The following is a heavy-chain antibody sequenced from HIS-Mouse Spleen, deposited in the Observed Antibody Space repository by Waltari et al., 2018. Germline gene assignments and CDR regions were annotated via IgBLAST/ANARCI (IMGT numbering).Heavy chain of an antibody. CDR3: AREIPYSSSWYDWYFDL. V-gene: IGHV4-39*07. CDR2: IDYSGRT. Sequence: QLQLQESGPGLVKPSETLSLTCTVSGGSISSSSYYWGWIRQPPGKGLEWIGSIDYSGRTYSNPALKGRVTISVDTSKNQFSLKLSSVTAADTAVYYCAREIPYSSSWYDWYFDLWGRGTLVTVSS. CDR1: GGSISSSSYY. J-gene: IGHJ2*01. D-gene: IGHD6-13*01.